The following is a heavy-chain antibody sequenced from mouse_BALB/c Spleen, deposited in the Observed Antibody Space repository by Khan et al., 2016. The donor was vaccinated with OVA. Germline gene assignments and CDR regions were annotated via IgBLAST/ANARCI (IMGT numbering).Heavy chain of an antibody. CDR3: ARSTAPDALDY. V-gene: IGHV1-82*01. J-gene: IGHJ4*01. CDR2: IYPGDGDT. D-gene: IGHD1-2*01. Sequence: QVHVKQSGPELVKPGASVKISCKASGYAFSSSWMNWVKQRPGQGLEWIGWIYPGDGDTNYNGKFKGKATLTADKSSSTAYMQLSSLTSVDSAVYFCARSTAPDALDYWGQGTSVTVSS. CDR1: GYAFSSSW.